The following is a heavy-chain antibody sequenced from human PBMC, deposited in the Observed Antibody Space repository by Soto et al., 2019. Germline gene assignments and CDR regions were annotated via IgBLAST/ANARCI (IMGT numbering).Heavy chain of an antibody. CDR3: AKDDCSICNGPAYNFDMDV. D-gene: IGHD2-15*01. J-gene: IGHJ6*02. V-gene: IGHV3-23*01. CDR1: GFTFSNYA. Sequence: EVQVLESGGGFVQPGGSLRLSCAASGFTFSNYAMTWVRQAPGKGLEWVSGVTRGGSAYYADSVKGRFTISRDNSKNTVCLQMNSLRAEDTAIYYCAKDDCSICNGPAYNFDMDVWGQGTTVTVSS. CDR2: VTRGGSA.